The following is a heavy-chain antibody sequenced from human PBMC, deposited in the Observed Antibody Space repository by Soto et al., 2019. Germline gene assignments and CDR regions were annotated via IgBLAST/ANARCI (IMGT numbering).Heavy chain of an antibody. D-gene: IGHD6-19*01. J-gene: IGHJ4*02. CDR3: ARVKAGDYFDY. Sequence: SEPLSLTWAVSGGSISSINWWSWVRQHPGKGLEWIGEIYHSGSTNYNPSLKSRVTISVDKSKNQFSLKLSSATAADTAVYYCARVKAGDYFDYWGQGTLVTSPQ. V-gene: IGHV4-4*02. CDR1: GGSISSINW. CDR2: IYHSGST.